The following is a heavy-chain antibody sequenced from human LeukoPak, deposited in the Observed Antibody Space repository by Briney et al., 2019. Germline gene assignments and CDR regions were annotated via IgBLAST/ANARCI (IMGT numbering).Heavy chain of an antibody. Sequence: PGGSLRLSCAASGFTFSSYAMHWVRQAPGKGLEWVAVISYDGSNKYYADSVKGRFTISRDNSKNTLYLQMNSLRAEDTAVYYCASIAVAGRDAFDIWGQGTMVTVSS. V-gene: IGHV3-30-3*01. CDR3: ASIAVAGRDAFDI. D-gene: IGHD6-19*01. J-gene: IGHJ3*02. CDR2: ISYDGSNK. CDR1: GFTFSSYA.